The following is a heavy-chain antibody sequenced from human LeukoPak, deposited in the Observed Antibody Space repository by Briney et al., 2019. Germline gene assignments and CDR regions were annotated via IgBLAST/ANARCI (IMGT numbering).Heavy chain of an antibody. CDR1: GFTFSSYE. Sequence: GGSLTLSCAASGFTFSSYEMNWVRQAQGKGLEWVSYISSSGSTIYYADSVKGRFTISRDNAKNALYLQVNSLRDEDTAVYYCARNPSRVGIDYWGQGTLVTVSS. D-gene: IGHD1-26*01. V-gene: IGHV3-48*03. J-gene: IGHJ4*02. CDR2: ISSSGSTI. CDR3: ARNPSRVGIDY.